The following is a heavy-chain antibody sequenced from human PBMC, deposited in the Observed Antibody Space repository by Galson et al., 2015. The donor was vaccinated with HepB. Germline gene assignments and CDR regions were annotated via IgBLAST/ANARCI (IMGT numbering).Heavy chain of an antibody. Sequence: SVKVSCKASGGTFSSYAISWVRQAPGQGLEWMGGIIPIFGTANYAQKFQGRVTITADESTSTAYMELSSLRSEDTAVYYCAGVGSYCSSTSCYDFDYWGQGTLVTVSS. D-gene: IGHD2-2*01. CDR2: IIPIFGTA. CDR3: AGVGSYCSSTSCYDFDY. V-gene: IGHV1-69*13. CDR1: GGTFSSYA. J-gene: IGHJ4*02.